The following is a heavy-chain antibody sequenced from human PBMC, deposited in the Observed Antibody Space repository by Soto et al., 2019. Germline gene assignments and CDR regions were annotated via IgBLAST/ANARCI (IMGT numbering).Heavy chain of an antibody. CDR3: TRSATESGHCYFHP. CDR1: GFTFSSYA. J-gene: IGHJ1*01. Sequence: EVQLLETGGGLVQPGESLRLSCAASGFTFSSYAMSWVRQAPGKGLEWVATITGGGHNTYYAESVSGQLTVSRDNANNTLYLRMKSLTAEDTPLQYLTRSATESGHCYFHPWGSGTLVPFPP. D-gene: IGHD3-3*01. V-gene: IGHV3-23*01. CDR2: ITGGGHNT.